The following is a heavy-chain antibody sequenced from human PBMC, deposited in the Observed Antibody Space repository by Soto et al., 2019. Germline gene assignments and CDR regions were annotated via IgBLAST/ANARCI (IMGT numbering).Heavy chain of an antibody. V-gene: IGHV3-21*02. J-gene: IGHJ4*02. CDR2: ISSSGSDI. CDR3: AKVGPVWGAADF. CDR1: GFSFSYYS. D-gene: IGHD3-16*01. Sequence: EVQLGESGGGLVKPGGSLRLSCAASGFSFSYYSINWVRQAPGKGLEWVSCISSSGSDIYYADSAKGRFTISRDNTKNSVFLQMNSLRAEDTAVYYCAKVGPVWGAADFWGQGTPVTVSS.